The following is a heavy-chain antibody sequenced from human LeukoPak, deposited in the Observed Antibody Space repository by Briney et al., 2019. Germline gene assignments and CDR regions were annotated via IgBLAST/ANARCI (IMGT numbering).Heavy chain of an antibody. J-gene: IGHJ4*02. D-gene: IGHD2-2*02. CDR1: GYTFTGYY. CDR3: AREGDIVVVAAAIDY. CDR2: INPNSGDT. V-gene: IGHV1-2*02. Sequence: GASVKVSCKASGYTFTGYYMHWVRQASGQGLEWMGWINPNSGDTNYAQKFQGRVTMTRDTSISTAYMELSRLRSDDTAMYYCAREGDIVVVAAAIDYWGQGTLVTVSS.